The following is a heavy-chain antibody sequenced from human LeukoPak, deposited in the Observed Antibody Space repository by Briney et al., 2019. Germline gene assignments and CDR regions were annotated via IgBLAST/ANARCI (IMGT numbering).Heavy chain of an antibody. CDR1: GGSFSGYY. Sequence: PSETLSLTCAVYGGSFSGYYWSSIRQPPGKGLEWIGEINHSGSTNYNPSLKSRVTISVDTSKNQFSLKLSSVTAADTAVYYCARGQYYDILTGSRYYFDYWGQGTLVTVSS. V-gene: IGHV4-34*01. CDR2: INHSGST. D-gene: IGHD3-9*01. J-gene: IGHJ4*02. CDR3: ARGQYYDILTGSRYYFDY.